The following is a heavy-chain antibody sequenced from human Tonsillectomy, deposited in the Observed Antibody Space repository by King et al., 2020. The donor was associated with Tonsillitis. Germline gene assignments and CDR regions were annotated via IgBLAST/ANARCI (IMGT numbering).Heavy chain of an antibody. CDR2: ISYDGSNK. Sequence: QLVQSGGGVVQPGRSLRLSCAASGFTFSTYAMHWVRQAPGKGLEWVAVISYDGSNKYYANSVKGRFTVSRDNSKNTLYLQMNSLRADDTAVYYCARGNEYFQHWGQGTLVTVSS. D-gene: IGHD3-10*01. J-gene: IGHJ1*01. V-gene: IGHV3-33*05. CDR3: ARGNEYFQH. CDR1: GFTFSTYA.